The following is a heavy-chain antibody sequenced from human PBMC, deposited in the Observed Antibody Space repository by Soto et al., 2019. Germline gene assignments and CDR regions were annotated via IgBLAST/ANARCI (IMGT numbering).Heavy chain of an antibody. D-gene: IGHD3-10*01. CDR2: ISDDGSNK. V-gene: IGHV3-30*18. Sequence: QVQLVESGGGVVQPGRSLRLSCAASGFTFSSYGMHWVRQAPGKGLEWVAVISDDGSNKYYADSVKGRFTISRDNSKNTLDRQMDTLSADDTAVYYCANERGITMVRGVLWGEGTMVAVST. CDR3: ANERGITMVRGVL. CDR1: GFTFSSYG. J-gene: IGHJ4*02.